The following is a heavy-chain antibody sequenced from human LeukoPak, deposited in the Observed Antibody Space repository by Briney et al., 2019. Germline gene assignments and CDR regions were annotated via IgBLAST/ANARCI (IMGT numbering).Heavy chain of an antibody. J-gene: IGHJ1*01. V-gene: IGHV3-43*02. CDR1: GFTFDDYA. Sequence: PGGSLRLSCAASGFTFDDYAMHWVRQAPGKGLEWVSLISGNGGSTYYADSVKGRFTISRDNSKNSLYLQMNSLRTEYTALYYCAKELEYFQHWGQGTLVTVSS. CDR3: AKELEYFQH. CDR2: ISGNGGST.